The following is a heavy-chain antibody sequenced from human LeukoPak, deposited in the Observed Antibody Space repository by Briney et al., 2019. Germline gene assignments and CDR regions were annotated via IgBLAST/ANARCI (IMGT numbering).Heavy chain of an antibody. CDR1: GFTFSSYS. Sequence: PGGSLRLSCAASGFTFSSYSMNWVRQAPGKGLGWVSYISSSSSTIYYADSVKGRFTISRDNAKNSLYLQMNSLRAEDTAVYYCAREGSQWLAKHCYYYYYMDVWGKGTTVTVSS. J-gene: IGHJ6*03. CDR3: AREGSQWLAKHCYYYYYMDV. V-gene: IGHV3-48*01. D-gene: IGHD6-19*01. CDR2: ISSSSSTI.